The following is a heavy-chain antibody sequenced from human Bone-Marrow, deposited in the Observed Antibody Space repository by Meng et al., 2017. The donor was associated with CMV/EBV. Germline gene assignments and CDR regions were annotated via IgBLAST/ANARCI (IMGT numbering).Heavy chain of an antibody. CDR3: ARDLGVGAAGY. J-gene: IGHJ4*01. V-gene: IGHV1-2*02. CDR1: GYTFTGYY. CDR2: INPNSGGT. Sequence: ASVKVSCKASGYTFTGYYMHWVRQAPGQGLEWMGWINPNSGGTNYAQKFQGRVTMTRDTSISTAYMELSRLRSDDTAIFYCARDLGVGAAGYWGQGTLVTVSS. D-gene: IGHD3-3*01.